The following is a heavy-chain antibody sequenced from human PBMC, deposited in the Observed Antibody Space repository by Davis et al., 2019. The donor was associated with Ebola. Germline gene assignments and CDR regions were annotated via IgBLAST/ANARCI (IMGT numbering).Heavy chain of an antibody. CDR2: ISSSGATS. V-gene: IGHV3-48*02. CDR1: GFTFSSYS. Sequence: GESLKISCAASGFTFSSYSMNWVRQAPGKGLEWVSYISSSGATSYYADSVKGRFTISRDNAKKSLYLEMNSLRDEDTALYYCARLLTTVTTIDYWGQGTLVTVSS. D-gene: IGHD4-17*01. CDR3: ARLLTTVTTIDY. J-gene: IGHJ4*02.